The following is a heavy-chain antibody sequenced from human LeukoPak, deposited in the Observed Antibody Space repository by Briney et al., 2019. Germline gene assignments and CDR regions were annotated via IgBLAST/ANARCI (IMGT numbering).Heavy chain of an antibody. D-gene: IGHD2-15*01. Sequence: GGALRLSCAASGFTFSSYEMNWVRQAPGKGLEWVSYISGRGGTIDYVDSVKGRFTISRDNAENSLYLQMNSLRVEDTAVYYCGRDDRKYCSGGSCFSLASSYYYSLDVWGQGTTVTV. J-gene: IGHJ6*02. CDR1: GFTFSSYE. CDR2: ISGRGGTI. CDR3: GRDDRKYCSGGSCFSLASSYYYSLDV. V-gene: IGHV3-48*03.